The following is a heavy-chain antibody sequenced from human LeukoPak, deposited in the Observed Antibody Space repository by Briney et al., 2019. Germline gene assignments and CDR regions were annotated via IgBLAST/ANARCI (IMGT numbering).Heavy chain of an antibody. D-gene: IGHD3-3*01. J-gene: IGHJ6*02. CDR1: GFTFSSYS. V-gene: IGHV3-21*01. CDR3: ARGLPFFTIFGVVPPVGMDV. Sequence: GGSLRLSCAASGFTFSSYSMNWVRQAPGKGLEWVSSISSSSSYIYYADSVKGRFTISRDNAKDSLYLQMNSLRAEDTAVYYCARGLPFFTIFGVVPPVGMDVWGQGTTVTVSS. CDR2: ISSSSSYI.